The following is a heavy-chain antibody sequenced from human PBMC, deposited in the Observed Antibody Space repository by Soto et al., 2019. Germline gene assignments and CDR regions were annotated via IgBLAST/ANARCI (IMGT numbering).Heavy chain of an antibody. CDR2: ISAYNGNT. CDR3: ARDDTGGGYCSGGSCFGMDV. V-gene: IGHV1-18*01. CDR1: GYTFTSYG. Sequence: ASVKVSCKASGYTFTSYGISWVRQAPGQGLEWMGWISAYNGNTNYAQKLQGRVTMTTDTSTSTAYMELRSLRSDDTAVYYCARDDTGGGYCSGGSCFGMDVWGQGTTVTVSS. J-gene: IGHJ6*02. D-gene: IGHD2-15*01.